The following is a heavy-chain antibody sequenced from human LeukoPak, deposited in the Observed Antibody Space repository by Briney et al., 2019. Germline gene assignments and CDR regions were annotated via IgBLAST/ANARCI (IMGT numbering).Heavy chain of an antibody. CDR3: ARGHGVVGATHAFDI. CDR1: GFTFSSYE. Sequence: GGSLRLSCAASGFTFSSYEMNWVRQAPGKGLEWVSYISSSGSTIYYADSVKGRLTISRDNAKNSLYLQMNSLRAEDTAVYYCARGHGVVGATHAFDIWGQGTMVTVSS. CDR2: ISSSGSTI. D-gene: IGHD1-26*01. V-gene: IGHV3-48*03. J-gene: IGHJ3*02.